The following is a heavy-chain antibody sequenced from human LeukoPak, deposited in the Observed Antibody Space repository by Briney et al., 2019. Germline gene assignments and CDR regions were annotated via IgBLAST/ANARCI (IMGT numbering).Heavy chain of an antibody. J-gene: IGHJ4*02. Sequence: GGSLRLSCAASGFTFSSYSMNWVRQAPGKGLEWVSSISSSSSYIYYADSVKGRFTISRDNSKNTLYLQMNSLRAEDTAVYYCAKTGYYDSSGYDFDYWGQGTLVTVSS. D-gene: IGHD3-22*01. V-gene: IGHV3-21*04. CDR2: ISSSSSYI. CDR1: GFTFSSYS. CDR3: AKTGYYDSSGYDFDY.